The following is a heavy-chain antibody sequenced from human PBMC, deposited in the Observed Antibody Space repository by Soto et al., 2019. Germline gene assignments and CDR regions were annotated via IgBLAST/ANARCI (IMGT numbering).Heavy chain of an antibody. CDR2: IVPIYRTA. CDR1: GGTFSSYR. CDR3: ARDSGAKLSSS. V-gene: IGHV1-69*13. J-gene: IGHJ4*02. D-gene: IGHD6-13*01. Sequence: SVKVSCKASGGTFSSYRFNWVRQARGQGLEWLGGIVPIYRTADYAQKFQGRVTITADESTRTVYMELSSLKSQDTALYYCARDSGAKLSSSWGQGTLVTVSS.